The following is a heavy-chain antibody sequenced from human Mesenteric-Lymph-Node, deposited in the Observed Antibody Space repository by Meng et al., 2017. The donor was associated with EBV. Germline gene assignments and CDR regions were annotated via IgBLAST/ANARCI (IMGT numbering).Heavy chain of an antibody. Sequence: QLESSGPGGARPSGTLSLTCAVSGAAISSSNWWSGVRQPPGKGLEWIGEIYHSGSTNYNPSLKSRVTISVDKSKNQFSLKLSSVTAADTAVYYCARGTNYDLFSDYHFFDHWGPGVLVTVSS. CDR1: GAAISSSNW. V-gene: IGHV4-4*02. CDR3: ARGTNYDLFSDYHFFDH. J-gene: IGHJ4*02. D-gene: IGHD3-3*01. CDR2: IYHSGST.